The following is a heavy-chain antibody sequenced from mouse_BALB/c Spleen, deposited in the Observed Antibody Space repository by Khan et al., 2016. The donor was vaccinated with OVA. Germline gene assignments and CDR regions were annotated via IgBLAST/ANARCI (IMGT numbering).Heavy chain of an antibody. V-gene: IGHV1-7*01. CDR1: GYTFINYW. Sequence: VQLQESGAELAKPGASVKLSCKASGYTFINYWILWIKQRPGQGLEWIGNINPSTGYTEYNQNFKDKATVTADISSSTASMQLSSLTSEDSAVYDGARRGHRWDFDYWGQGTTLTVSS. D-gene: IGHD1-1*02. J-gene: IGHJ2*01. CDR2: INPSTGYT. CDR3: ARRGHRWDFDY.